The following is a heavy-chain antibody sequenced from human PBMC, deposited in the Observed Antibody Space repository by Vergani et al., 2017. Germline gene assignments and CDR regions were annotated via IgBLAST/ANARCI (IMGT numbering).Heavy chain of an antibody. CDR2: IYYSGST. J-gene: IGHJ5*02. CDR3: ARSARHMTTVNNWFDP. V-gene: IGHV4-30-4*08. D-gene: IGHD4-17*01. CDR1: GGSISSGDYY. Sequence: QVQLQESGPGLVKPSQTLSLTCTVSGGSISSGDYYWGWIRQPPGKGLEWIGYIYYSGSTYYNTSLKSRVTISVDTSKNQFSLKLSSVTAADTAVYYCARSARHMTTVNNWFDPWGQGTLVTVSS.